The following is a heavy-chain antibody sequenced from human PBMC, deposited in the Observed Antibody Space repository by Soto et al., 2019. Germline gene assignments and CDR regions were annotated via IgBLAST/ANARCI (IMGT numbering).Heavy chain of an antibody. J-gene: IGHJ3*02. CDR2: IIPIFGTA. Sequence: GASVKVSCKASGCTFSSYAISWVRQAPGQGLEWMGGIIPIFGTANYAQKFQGRVTITADKSTSTAYMELSSLRSEDTAVYYCARGRGYQLLTAFDIWGQGTMVTVSS. CDR1: GCTFSSYA. CDR3: ARGRGYQLLTAFDI. D-gene: IGHD2-2*01. V-gene: IGHV1-69*06.